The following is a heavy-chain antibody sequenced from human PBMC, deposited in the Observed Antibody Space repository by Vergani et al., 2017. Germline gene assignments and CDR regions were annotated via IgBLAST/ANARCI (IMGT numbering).Heavy chain of an antibody. CDR2: IYYSGST. J-gene: IGHJ6*02. D-gene: IGHD1-26*01. CDR3: ARGAVSGSYGPGMDV. CDR1: GGSISSYY. Sequence: QVQLQESGPGLVKPSETLSLTCTVSGGSISSYYWSWIRQPPGKGLEWIGYIYYSGSTTYNPSLKSRVTISVDTSKNQFSLKLSSVTAADTAVYYCARGAVSGSYGPGMDVWGQGTTVTVSS. V-gene: IGHV4-59*01.